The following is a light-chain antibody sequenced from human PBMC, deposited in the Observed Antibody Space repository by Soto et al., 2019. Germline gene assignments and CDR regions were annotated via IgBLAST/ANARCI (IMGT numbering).Light chain of an antibody. CDR1: RLGGKY. CDR3: QAWDNSVI. CDR2: DDN. Sequence: SYELTQPPSVSVSPGQTATMTCSGDRLGGKYVCWYQQKPGQSPVLVIYDDNKRPSGIPERFSGSNSGNTATLTISGTQPMEEADYYCQAWDNSVIFGGGTKLTVL. V-gene: IGLV3-1*01. J-gene: IGLJ2*01.